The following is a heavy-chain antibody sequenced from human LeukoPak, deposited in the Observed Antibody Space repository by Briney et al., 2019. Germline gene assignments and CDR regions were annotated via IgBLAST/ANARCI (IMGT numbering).Heavy chain of an antibody. D-gene: IGHD6-13*01. J-gene: IGHJ4*02. V-gene: IGHV4-38-2*01. CDR1: DYSISSGYY. CDR2: IYRSGST. CDR3: ARVRTTSPYSSSWYFDY. Sequence: SETSSLTCAVSDYSISSGYYWGWIRQPPGKGLEWIGSIYRSGSTYYNPSLKSRVTISVDTSKNQFSLKLSSVTAADTAVYYCARVRTTSPYSSSWYFDYWGQGTLVTVSS.